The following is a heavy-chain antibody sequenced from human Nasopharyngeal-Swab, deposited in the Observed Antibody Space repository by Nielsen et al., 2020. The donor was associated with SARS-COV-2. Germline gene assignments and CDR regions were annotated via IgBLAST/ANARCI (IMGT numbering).Heavy chain of an antibody. D-gene: IGHD5-18*01. Sequence: GESLKISCAASGFTFSSYAMRWVRQAPGKGLEWVAVISYDGSNKYYADSVKGRFTISRDNSKNTLYLQMNSLRAEDTAVYYCARGGEWIQLWLPNFDYWGQGTLVTVSS. J-gene: IGHJ4*02. CDR3: ARGGEWIQLWLPNFDY. CDR2: ISYDGSNK. CDR1: GFTFSSYA. V-gene: IGHV3-30-3*01.